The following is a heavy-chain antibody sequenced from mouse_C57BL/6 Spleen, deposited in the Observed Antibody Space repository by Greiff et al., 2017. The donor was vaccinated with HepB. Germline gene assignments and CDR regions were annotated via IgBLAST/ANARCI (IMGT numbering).Heavy chain of an antibody. CDR3: ASSIYCDYDGYFDY. Sequence: QVQLQQSGAELVKPGASVKLSCKASGYTFTSYWMHWVKQRPGRGLEWIGRIDPNSGGTKYNEKFKSKATLTVDKPSSTAYMQLSSLTSEDSAVYYYASSIYCDYDGYFDYWGQGTTLTVSA. CDR2: IDPNSGGT. CDR1: GYTFTSYW. J-gene: IGHJ2*01. V-gene: IGHV1-72*01. D-gene: IGHD2-4*01.